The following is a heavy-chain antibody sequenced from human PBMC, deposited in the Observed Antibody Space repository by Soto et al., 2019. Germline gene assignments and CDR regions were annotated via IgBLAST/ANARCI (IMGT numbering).Heavy chain of an antibody. CDR2: IIPIFGTA. V-gene: IGHV1-69*13. CDR3: ARPRPQFSSGWYGVAFDI. J-gene: IGHJ3*02. Sequence: SVKVSCKASGYSFTSYAISWVRQAPGHGLEWMGGIIPIFGTANYAQKFQGRVTITADESTSTAYMELSSLISEDTAVYYCARPRPQFSSGWYGVAFDIWGQGTMVTVSS. CDR1: GYSFTSYA. D-gene: IGHD6-19*01.